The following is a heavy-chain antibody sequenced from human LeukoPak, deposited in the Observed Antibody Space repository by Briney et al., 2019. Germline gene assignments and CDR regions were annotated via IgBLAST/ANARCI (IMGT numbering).Heavy chain of an antibody. V-gene: IGHV3-23*01. J-gene: IGHJ3*02. D-gene: IGHD2-2*01. CDR2: ISGSVSGT. Sequence: GGSLRLSCAASGFTFSTYAMSWVRQAAGKGLEWVSLISGSVSGTYNADSVKGRFTISRDNSKNTLYLQMNSLRAEDTAVYYCAKDRGALVPSVMGAFDIWGQGTMVTVSS. CDR3: AKDRGALVPSVMGAFDI. CDR1: GFTFSTYA.